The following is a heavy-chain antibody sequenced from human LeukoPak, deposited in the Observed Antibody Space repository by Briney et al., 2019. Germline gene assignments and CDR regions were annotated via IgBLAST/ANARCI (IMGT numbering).Heavy chain of an antibody. J-gene: IGHJ5*02. CDR1: GFSFKTYE. CDR2: ISVGGSDE. CDR3: ARDVGFNNGWPA. V-gene: IGHV3-48*03. Sequence: GGFLRLSCVASGFSFKTYEMNWVRQAPGKGLEWISYISVGGSDEDYADSVKGRFSISRDNAKNSVFLQMNSLRVEDTAVYYCARDVGFNNGWPAWGQGTLVTVSS. D-gene: IGHD6-19*01.